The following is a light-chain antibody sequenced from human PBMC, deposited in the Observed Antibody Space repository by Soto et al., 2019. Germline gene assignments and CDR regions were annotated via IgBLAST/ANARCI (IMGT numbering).Light chain of an antibody. CDR2: RAS. CDR1: QSVSSNY. J-gene: IGKJ2*01. Sequence: EIVLTQSPGTLSLSPGERATLSCRASQSVSSNYLAWYQQKPGQAPKVLIYRASSRATGIPDRFSGSGSGTDFTLTISRLEPEDFATFYCQQYKVYPYTFGQGTRLDI. CDR3: QQYKVYPYT. V-gene: IGKV3-20*01.